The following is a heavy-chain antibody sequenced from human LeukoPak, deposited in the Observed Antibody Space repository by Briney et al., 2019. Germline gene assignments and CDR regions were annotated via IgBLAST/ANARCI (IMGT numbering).Heavy chain of an antibody. J-gene: IGHJ6*02. Sequence: ASVKVSCKASGYTFTSYDINWVRQATGQGLEWMGWMNPNSGNTGYAQKFQGRVTMTRNTSISTAYMELSSLRSEDTAVYYCARGRPTHTIYYYYGMDVWGQGTTVTVSS. CDR2: MNPNSGNT. CDR3: ARGRPTHTIYYYYGMDV. V-gene: IGHV1-8*01. CDR1: GYTFTSYD. D-gene: IGHD3-3*01.